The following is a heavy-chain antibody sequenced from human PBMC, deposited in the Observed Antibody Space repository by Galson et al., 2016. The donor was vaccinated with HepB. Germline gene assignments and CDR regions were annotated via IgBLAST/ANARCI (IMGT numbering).Heavy chain of an antibody. Sequence: SLRLSCAASGFTFSSFAMNWVRQAPGKGLEYLSSITGSGATIYYANSVKGRFTISRDNSENTLYLQMGSLRAEDMAIYYCARDTRRSPWDLDFWGQGTLVTVSS. V-gene: IGHV3-64*01. CDR3: ARDTRRSPWDLDF. J-gene: IGHJ4*02. CDR1: GFTFSSFA. CDR2: ITGSGATI. D-gene: IGHD1-26*01.